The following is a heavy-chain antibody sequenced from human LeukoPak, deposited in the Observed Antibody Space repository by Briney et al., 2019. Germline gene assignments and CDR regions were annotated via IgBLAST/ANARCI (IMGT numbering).Heavy chain of an antibody. J-gene: IGHJ3*02. Sequence: SETLSLTCTVSGGSISSSSYYWGWIRQPPGKGLEWIGSIYYSGSTYYNPSLKSRVTISVDTSKNQFSLKLSSVTAADTAVYYCARDFSAAFDIWGQGTMVTVSS. CDR1: GGSISSSSYY. V-gene: IGHV4-39*07. CDR3: ARDFSAAFDI. D-gene: IGHD2/OR15-2a*01. CDR2: IYYSGST.